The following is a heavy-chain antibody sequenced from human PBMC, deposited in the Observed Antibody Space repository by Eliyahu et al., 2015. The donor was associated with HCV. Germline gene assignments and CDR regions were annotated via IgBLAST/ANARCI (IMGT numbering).Heavy chain of an antibody. CDR3: ARVSSMVKY. D-gene: IGHD5-18*01. CDR1: GGSFSGYY. V-gene: IGHV4-34*01. Sequence: QVQLQQWGAGLLKPSETLSLXCAVYGGSFSGYYWSWIRQPPGKGLEWIGEINHSGSTNYNPSLKSRVTISVDTSKNQFSLKLSSVTAADTAVYYCARVSSMVKYWGQGTLVTVSS. CDR2: INHSGST. J-gene: IGHJ4*02.